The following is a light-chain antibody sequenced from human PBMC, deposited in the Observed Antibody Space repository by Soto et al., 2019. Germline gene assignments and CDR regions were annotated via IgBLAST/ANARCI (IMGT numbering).Light chain of an antibody. Sequence: EIVLTQSPGTLSLSPGERVTLSCRASQSVTNSYLAWYQQKPGQAPRLLMYDASTRATGIPDRFSCSGSGTDFTLTISRLEPEDFAGYYCQQYGRSPGLLTFGPGTKVDIK. CDR2: DAS. CDR1: QSVTNSY. J-gene: IGKJ3*01. CDR3: QQYGRSPGLLT. V-gene: IGKV3-20*01.